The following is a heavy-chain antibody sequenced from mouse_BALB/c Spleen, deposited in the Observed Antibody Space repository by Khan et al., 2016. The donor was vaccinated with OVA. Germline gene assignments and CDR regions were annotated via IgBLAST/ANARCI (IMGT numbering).Heavy chain of an antibody. CDR1: GFTFNTYA. J-gene: IGHJ2*01. CDR2: IRNKSNNYAT. V-gene: IGHV10-1*02. Sequence: EVQLVESGGGLVQPKGSLKLACAASGFTFNTYAMNWVRQAPGKGLEWVARIRNKSNNYATYYADSVKDRFTISRDDSQTMLYLQMSNVKTEDTAMYYCVRSSGYYFDYWGQGTTLTVSS. D-gene: IGHD3-1*01. CDR3: VRSSGYYFDY.